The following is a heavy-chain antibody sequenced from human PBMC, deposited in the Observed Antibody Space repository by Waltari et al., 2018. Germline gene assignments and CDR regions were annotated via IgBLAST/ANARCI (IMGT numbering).Heavy chain of an antibody. CDR1: GYSFTSYW. CDR3: ASILIAAAGDRGAFDI. V-gene: IGHV5-51*01. Sequence: EVQLVQSGAEVKKPGESLKISCKGSGYSFTSYWIGWVRQMPGKGLEWMGIIYPGDSDTRYSPSFQGQVTISADKSISTAYLQWSSLKASDTAMYYCASILIAAAGDRGAFDIWGQGTMVIVSS. CDR2: IYPGDSDT. J-gene: IGHJ3*02. D-gene: IGHD6-13*01.